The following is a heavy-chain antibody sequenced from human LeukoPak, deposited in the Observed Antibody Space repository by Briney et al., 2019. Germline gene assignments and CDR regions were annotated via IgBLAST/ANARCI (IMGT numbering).Heavy chain of an antibody. CDR3: ARIRDGYNDAYDI. CDR1: GYTFTNYD. V-gene: IGHV1-8*03. Sequence: GASVKVSCKASGYTFTNYDINWVRQATGQGLEWVGWVNPYSGNTGYAQKFQGRVTITRNTAISTAYMELSSLTSEDTAVYYCARIRDGYNDAYDIWGQGTMVTVSS. D-gene: IGHD5-24*01. CDR2: VNPYSGNT. J-gene: IGHJ3*02.